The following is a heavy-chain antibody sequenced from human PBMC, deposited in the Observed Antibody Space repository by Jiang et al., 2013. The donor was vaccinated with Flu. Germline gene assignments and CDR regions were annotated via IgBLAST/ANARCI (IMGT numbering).Heavy chain of an antibody. V-gene: IGHV1-69*01. D-gene: IGHD2-2*01. CDR2: IIPIFGTA. CDR1: GGTFSSYA. Sequence: GAEVKKPGSSVKVSCKASGGTFSSYAISWVRQAPGQGLEWMGGIIPIFGTANYAQKFQGRVTITADESTSTAYMELSSLRSEDTAVYYCAREGLPAAKDLYYMDVWGKGTTVTVSS. J-gene: IGHJ6*03. CDR3: AREGLPAAKDLYYMDV.